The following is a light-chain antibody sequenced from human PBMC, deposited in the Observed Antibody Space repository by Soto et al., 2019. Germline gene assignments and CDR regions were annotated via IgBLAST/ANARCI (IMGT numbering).Light chain of an antibody. CDR2: GAS. CDR1: QSVSID. CDR3: LQYHNLWA. J-gene: IGKJ1*01. Sequence: EIVMTPSPATLSVSPVERATLSCRASQSVSIDLAWYQQKPGQAPRLLIYGASNRATGIPDRFSGSGSGTDFTLTISRLEPEDFAVYSCLQYHNLWAFGQGTKVDIK. V-gene: IGKV3D-15*01.